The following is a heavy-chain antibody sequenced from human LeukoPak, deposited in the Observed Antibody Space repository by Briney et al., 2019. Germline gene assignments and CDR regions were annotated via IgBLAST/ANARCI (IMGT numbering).Heavy chain of an antibody. CDR3: ARDGYCSSTSCGQHFYGMDV. D-gene: IGHD2-2*01. CDR2: MNPNSGNT. V-gene: IGHV1-8*01. Sequence: ASVKVSCKASGYTFTSYDINWARQATGQGLEWMGWMNPNSGNTGYAQKFQGRVTMTRNTSISTAYMELSSLRSEDTAVYYCARDGYCSSTSCGQHFYGMDVWGQGTTVTVSS. CDR1: GYTFTSYD. J-gene: IGHJ6*02.